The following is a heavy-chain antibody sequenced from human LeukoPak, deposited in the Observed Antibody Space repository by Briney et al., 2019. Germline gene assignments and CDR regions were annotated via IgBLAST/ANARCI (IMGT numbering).Heavy chain of an antibody. CDR2: ISASGGST. D-gene: IGHD6-13*01. Sequence: PGGSLRLSCAASGFTFSGYAMSWVRQAPGKGLEWVSTISASGGSTYYADSVKGRFTISRDDSKNTLYLQMNSLRAEDTAAYYCAKGRTSGAAAGTGLYWGQGTLVTVSS. CDR3: AKGRTSGAAAGTGLY. CDR1: GFTFSGYA. J-gene: IGHJ4*02. V-gene: IGHV3-23*01.